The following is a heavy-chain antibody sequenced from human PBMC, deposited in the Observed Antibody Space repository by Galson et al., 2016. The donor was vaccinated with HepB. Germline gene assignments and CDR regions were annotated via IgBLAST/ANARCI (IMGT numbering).Heavy chain of an antibody. CDR1: GFIFSSYE. D-gene: IGHD3-22*01. CDR3: ARASHYVSNGYLRY. V-gene: IGHV3-48*03. CDR2: ISSSGSTI. Sequence: SLRLSCAASGFIFSSYEMNWVRQAPGKGLEWVSYISSSGSTIYYADSVKGRFTISRDNAKNSLYLQMNSLRAEDTAVYYCARASHYVSNGYLRYWGQGTLVTVFS. J-gene: IGHJ4*02.